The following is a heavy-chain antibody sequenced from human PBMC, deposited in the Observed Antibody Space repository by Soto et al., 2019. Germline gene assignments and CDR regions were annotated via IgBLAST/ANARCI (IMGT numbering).Heavy chain of an antibody. Sequence: GGSLRLSCAASGFTFSSYWMSWVRQAPGKGLEWVANIKQDGSEKYYVDSVKGRFTISRDNAKNSLYLQMNSLRAEDTAVYYCARPLRIFGVGTYYYGMDVWGQGTTVTVSS. CDR3: ARPLRIFGVGTYYYGMDV. CDR2: IKQDGSEK. V-gene: IGHV3-7*05. CDR1: GFTFSSYW. D-gene: IGHD3-3*01. J-gene: IGHJ6*02.